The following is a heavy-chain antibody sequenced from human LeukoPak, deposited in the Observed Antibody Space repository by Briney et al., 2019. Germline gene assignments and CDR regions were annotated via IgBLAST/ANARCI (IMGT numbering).Heavy chain of an antibody. J-gene: IGHJ4*02. Sequence: GSLRLSCAASGFTFRTYAMSWIRQPPGKGLEWIGSIYYSGSTYYNPSLKSRVTISVDTSKNQFPLKLSSVTAADTAVYYCARLHDSSGYYHDYWGQGTLVTVSS. CDR3: ARLHDSSGYYHDY. V-gene: IGHV4-39*01. D-gene: IGHD3-22*01. CDR2: IYYSGST. CDR1: GFTFRTYA.